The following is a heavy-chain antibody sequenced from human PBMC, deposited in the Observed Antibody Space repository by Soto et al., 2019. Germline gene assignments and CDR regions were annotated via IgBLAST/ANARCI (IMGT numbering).Heavy chain of an antibody. V-gene: IGHV3-33*01. Sequence: QVQLVESGGGVVQPGRSLRLSCAASGFNFNNYGMHWVRQAPGKGLEWVAVIWNDGNGYYYANSVKGRFTISRDNSKNTLYLQMSSLRAEDTAVYYCARRQISPPTRGAASARGGMDVWGQGTTDTVSS. D-gene: IGHD6-13*01. J-gene: IGHJ6*02. CDR3: ARRQISPPTRGAASARGGMDV. CDR1: GFNFNNYG. CDR2: IWNDGNGY.